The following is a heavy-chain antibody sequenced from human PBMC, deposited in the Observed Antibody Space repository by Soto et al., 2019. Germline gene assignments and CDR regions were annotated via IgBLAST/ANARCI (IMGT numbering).Heavy chain of an antibody. CDR2: IYYSGST. V-gene: IGHV4-39*01. D-gene: IGHD1-7*01. J-gene: IGHJ4*02. CDR1: GGSISSSSYY. CDR3: ARRITGTTYLRGHYFDY. Sequence: PSETLSLTCTVSGGSISSSSYYWGWIRQPPGKGLEWIGSIYYSGSTYYNPSLKSRVTISVDTSRNQSSLKLSSVTAADTAVYYCARRITGTTYLRGHYFDYWGQGTLVTVSS.